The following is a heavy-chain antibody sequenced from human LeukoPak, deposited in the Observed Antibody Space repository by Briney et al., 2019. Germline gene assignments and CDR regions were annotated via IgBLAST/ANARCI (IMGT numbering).Heavy chain of an antibody. Sequence: PGGSLRLSCAASGFTFSSYWMHWVRQAPGKGLVWVSRINSDGSTTNYADSVKGRFTISRDNAKNTLYLQMSSLRVEDTALYYCGRGKSPAAVDDWGQGTLVTVPS. J-gene: IGHJ4*02. CDR3: GRGKSPAAVDD. CDR1: GFTFSSYW. D-gene: IGHD2-2*01. CDR2: INSDGSTT. V-gene: IGHV3-74*01.